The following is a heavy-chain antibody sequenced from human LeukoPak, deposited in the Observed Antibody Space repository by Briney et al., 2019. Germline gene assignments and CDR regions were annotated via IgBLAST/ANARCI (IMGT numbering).Heavy chain of an antibody. D-gene: IGHD2-2*01. Sequence: SETLSLTCAVYGGSFSGYYWSWIRQPPGKGLEWIGEINHSGSTNYNPSLKSRVTISVDTSKNQFSLKLSSVAAADTAVYYCASGRSIPAAITPFDPWGQGTLVTVSS. CDR3: ASGRSIPAAITPFDP. CDR1: GGSFSGYY. J-gene: IGHJ5*02. V-gene: IGHV4-34*01. CDR2: INHSGST.